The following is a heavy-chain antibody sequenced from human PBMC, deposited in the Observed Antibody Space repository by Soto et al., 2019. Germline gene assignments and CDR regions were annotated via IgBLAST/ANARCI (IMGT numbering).Heavy chain of an antibody. CDR1: GFSFVSYW. Sequence: PGGSLRLSCAASGFSFVSYWMHWVRQVPGEGLAWVSRINGNADNSDYADSVKGRFTISRDNAMNRLYLQTDSLRADDTGVYYCVRDFRGAVAGSEFDHWGQGTLVTVSS. CDR2: INGNADNS. CDR3: VRDFRGAVAGSEFDH. V-gene: IGHV3-74*01. J-gene: IGHJ4*02. D-gene: IGHD6-19*01.